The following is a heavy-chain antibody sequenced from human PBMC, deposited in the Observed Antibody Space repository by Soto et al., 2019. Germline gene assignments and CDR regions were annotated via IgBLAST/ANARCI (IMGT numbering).Heavy chain of an antibody. V-gene: IGHV1-58*01. CDR2: IVAGSGNT. CDR1: VLAITSTA. Sequence: GTSVSLTSAASVLAITSTAVLWVRQSNGQRLEWIGWIVAGSGNTNYAQKFQERVTITRDMSTSTAYMELSSLRSEDTAVYYCAAFSRGYSSSWHFDYWGQGTLVTVSS. D-gene: IGHD6-13*01. CDR3: AAFSRGYSSSWHFDY. J-gene: IGHJ4*02.